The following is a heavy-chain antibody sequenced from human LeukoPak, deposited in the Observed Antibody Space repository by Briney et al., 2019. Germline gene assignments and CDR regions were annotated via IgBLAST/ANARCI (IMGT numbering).Heavy chain of an antibody. CDR1: GFTVSSNY. D-gene: IGHD1-7*01. CDR3: ARDPYDWNYGGT. CDR2: IYSGGST. V-gene: IGHV3-66*02. J-gene: IGHJ4*02. Sequence: GGSLRLSCAASGFTVSSNYMSWVRQAPGKVLEWVSVIYSGGSTYYADSVKGRFTISRDNSKNTLYLQMNSLRAEDTAVYYCARDPYDWNYGGTWGQGTPVTVSS.